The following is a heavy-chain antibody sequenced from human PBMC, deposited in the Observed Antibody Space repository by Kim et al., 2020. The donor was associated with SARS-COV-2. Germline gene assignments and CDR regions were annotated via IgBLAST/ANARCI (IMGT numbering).Heavy chain of an antibody. CDR3: ARGPNYSPFDY. V-gene: IGHV3-48*03. D-gene: IGHD4-4*01. J-gene: IGHJ4*02. Sequence: YYADSVRGQFTISRENDKNALYLQMNSLRAEDTAVYYCARGPNYSPFDYWGQGTLVTVSS.